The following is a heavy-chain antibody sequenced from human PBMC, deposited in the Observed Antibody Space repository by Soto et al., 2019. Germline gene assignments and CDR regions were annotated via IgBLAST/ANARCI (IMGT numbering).Heavy chain of an antibody. V-gene: IGHV4-59*01. J-gene: IGHJ5*02. CDR2: IYYSGST. CDR3: ARVQGYCSSTSCYTWWFDP. CDR1: GGSISSYY. Sequence: SETLSLTCTVSGGSISSYYWSWIRQPPGKGLEWIGYIYYSGSTNYNPSLKSRVTISVDTSKNQFSLKLRYVTAADTAVYYCARVQGYCSSTSCYTWWFDPWGQGTLVTVSS. D-gene: IGHD2-2*02.